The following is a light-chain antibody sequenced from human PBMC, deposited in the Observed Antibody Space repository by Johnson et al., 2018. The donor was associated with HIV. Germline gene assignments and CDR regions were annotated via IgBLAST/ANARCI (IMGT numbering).Light chain of an antibody. J-gene: IGLJ1*01. CDR3: GTWDSNLRVDFG. V-gene: IGLV1-51*02. CDR1: SSNIGKNH. CDR2: EDD. Sequence: QSILTQPPSVSAAPGQKVTISCSGSSSNIGKNHVSWYHQFPGTAPKLLVYEDDKRPSDIPDRFSGSKSGPSATLGITGLQPGDEADYYCGTWDSNLRVDFGFGTGTKVTVL.